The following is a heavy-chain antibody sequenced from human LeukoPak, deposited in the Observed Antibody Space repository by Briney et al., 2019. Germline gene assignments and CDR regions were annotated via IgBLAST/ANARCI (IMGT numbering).Heavy chain of an antibody. CDR1: GGSISSSSYY. CDR3: ARGEALYDSSANFDY. D-gene: IGHD3-22*01. CDR2: IYYSGST. J-gene: IGHJ4*02. V-gene: IGHV4-39*07. Sequence: PSETLSLTCTVSGGSISSSSYYWGWIRQPPGKGLEWIGSIYYSGSTYYNPSLKSRVTISVDTSKNQFSLKLSSVTAADTAVYYCARGEALYDSSANFDYWGQGTLVTVSS.